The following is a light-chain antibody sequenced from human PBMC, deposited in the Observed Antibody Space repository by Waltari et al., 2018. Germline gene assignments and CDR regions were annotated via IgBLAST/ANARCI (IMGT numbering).Light chain of an antibody. CDR1: NSDIDPFNY. CDR3: SSFPGGSLV. Sequence: QSALTQPRSVSGSPGQSVTISCTKTNSDIDPFNYVSWYQQHPGKAPKLVIYDVRVRPSGVPDRFSGSGSGNTASLIISGLQPEDEADYYCSSFPGGSLVFGGGTELTVL. V-gene: IGLV2-11*01. J-gene: IGLJ2*01. CDR2: DVR.